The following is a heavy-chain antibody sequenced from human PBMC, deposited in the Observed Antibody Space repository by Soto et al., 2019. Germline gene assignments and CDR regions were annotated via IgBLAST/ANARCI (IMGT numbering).Heavy chain of an antibody. CDR3: ASLYDSSAYYSPDAFDI. CDR2: IIPIFGTA. CDR1: GGTFSSYG. D-gene: IGHD3-22*01. V-gene: IGHV1-69*13. J-gene: IGHJ3*02. Sequence: SVKVSCKASGGTFSSYGISWVRQAPGQGLEWMGGIIPIFGTANYAQKFQGRVTITADESTSTAYMELSSLRSADTAVYYCASLYDSSAYYSPDAFDIWGQGTMVTVSS.